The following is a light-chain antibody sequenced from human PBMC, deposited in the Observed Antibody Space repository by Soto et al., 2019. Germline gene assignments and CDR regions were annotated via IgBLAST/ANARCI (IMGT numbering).Light chain of an antibody. CDR3: QQYSSSRT. V-gene: IGKV3-20*01. CDR1: QSVSSNH. Sequence: DIVLTQSPGTLSLSPGERATLSCRASQSVSSNHLAWYQQKPGQAPRLLIYGGSSRATGIPDRFSGSGSETDFTLTITRLEPEDFAVYYCQQYSSSRTFGQGTKVDIK. J-gene: IGKJ1*01. CDR2: GGS.